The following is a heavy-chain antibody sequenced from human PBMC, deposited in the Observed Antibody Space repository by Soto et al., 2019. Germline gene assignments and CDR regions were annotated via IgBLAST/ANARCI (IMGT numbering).Heavy chain of an antibody. CDR3: ARDPSGYSSSWGYFQH. Sequence: QVQLVQSGAEVKKPGASVKVSCKASGYTFTSDGISWVRQAPGQGLEWMGWISAYNGNTNYAQKLQGRVTMTTDTSTSTAYMELRSMRSDDPAVYYCARDPSGYSSSWGYFQHWGQGTLVTVSS. V-gene: IGHV1-18*01. J-gene: IGHJ1*01. CDR2: ISAYNGNT. D-gene: IGHD6-13*01. CDR1: GYTFTSDG.